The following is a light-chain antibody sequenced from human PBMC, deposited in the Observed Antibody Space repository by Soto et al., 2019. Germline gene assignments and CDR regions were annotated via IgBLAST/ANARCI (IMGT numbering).Light chain of an antibody. CDR2: EVS. J-gene: IGLJ1*01. Sequence: QSALTQPASVSGSPGQLITISCTGTSSDVGGYDYVSWYQQHPAKAPKLMIYEVSNRPSGVSNRFSASKSGNTASLTISGLQAEDEADYYCSSYTSSSTLVFGTGTKVTVL. CDR3: SSYTSSSTLV. CDR1: SSDVGGYDY. V-gene: IGLV2-14*01.